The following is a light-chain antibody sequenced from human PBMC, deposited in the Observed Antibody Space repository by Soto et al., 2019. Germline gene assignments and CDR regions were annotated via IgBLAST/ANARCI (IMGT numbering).Light chain of an antibody. Sequence: QSVLTQPPSASGSPVQSVTMSCTGTSSDVGGYNYVSWYQQHPGKAPKLMIYEVSKRPSGVPDRFSGSKSGNTASLTVSGLQAEDEADYYCSSYAGSNTYVFGTGTKVTVL. V-gene: IGLV2-8*01. CDR1: SSDVGGYNY. CDR2: EVS. J-gene: IGLJ1*01. CDR3: SSYAGSNTYV.